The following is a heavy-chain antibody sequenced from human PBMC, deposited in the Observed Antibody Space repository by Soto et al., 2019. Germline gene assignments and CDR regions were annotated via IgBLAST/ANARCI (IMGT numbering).Heavy chain of an antibody. CDR3: AREAGTGGSNGMDV. J-gene: IGHJ6*02. CDR2: IIPILGIA. Sequence: QVQLVQSGAEVKKPGSSVKVSCKASGGTFSSYTISWVRQAPGQGLEWMGRIIPILGIANHAQKFQGRVTITADKSTSTAYMELSSLRSEDTAVYYCAREAGTGGSNGMDVWGQGTTVTVSS. CDR1: GGTFSSYT. D-gene: IGHD6-19*01. V-gene: IGHV1-69*08.